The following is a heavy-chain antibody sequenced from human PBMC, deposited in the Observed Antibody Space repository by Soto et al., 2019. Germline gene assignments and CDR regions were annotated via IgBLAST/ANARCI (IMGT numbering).Heavy chain of an antibody. V-gene: IGHV3-43*01. CDR2: ISWDGGST. Sequence: GGSLRLSCAASGFTFDDYTMHWVRQAPGKGLEWVSLISWDGGSTYYADSVKGRFTISRDNSKNSLYLQMNSLRTEDTALYYCAKDNDCSSTSCYYYGMDVWGQGTTVTVSS. J-gene: IGHJ6*02. D-gene: IGHD2-2*01. CDR3: AKDNDCSSTSCYYYGMDV. CDR1: GFTFDDYT.